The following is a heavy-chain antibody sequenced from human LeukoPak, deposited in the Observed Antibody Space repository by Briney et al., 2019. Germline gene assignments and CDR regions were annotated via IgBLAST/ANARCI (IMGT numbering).Heavy chain of an antibody. V-gene: IGHV3-74*01. CDR1: GFAFSSYW. CDR2: INSDGSST. CDR3: ARSVYSYYANWFDP. D-gene: IGHD4-11*01. Sequence: GGPLRLSCAAPGFAFSSYWMHWVRQAPGKGLVWVSRINSDGSSTTYADSVQGRFTISRDNAKNTLYLQMNSLRADDTAVYYCARSVYSYYANWFDPWGQGTLVTVSS. J-gene: IGHJ5*02.